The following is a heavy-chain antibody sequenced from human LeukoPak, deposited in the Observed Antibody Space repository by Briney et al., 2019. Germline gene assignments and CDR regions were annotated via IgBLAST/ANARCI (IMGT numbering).Heavy chain of an antibody. Sequence: GGSLRLSCAASGFTFSSCAMTWVRQVPGKGLEWVSAISGTGGSTHYTDSVKGRFTISRDNSKNTLYLQMHSLRAEDTAVYYCAKDLQPLANWGQGTLVTVSS. CDR1: GFTFSSCA. CDR3: AKDLQPLAN. CDR2: ISGTGGST. J-gene: IGHJ4*02. D-gene: IGHD1-1*01. V-gene: IGHV3-23*01.